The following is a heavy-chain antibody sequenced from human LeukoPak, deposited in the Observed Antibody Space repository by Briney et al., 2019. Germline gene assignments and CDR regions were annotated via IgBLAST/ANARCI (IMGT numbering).Heavy chain of an antibody. D-gene: IGHD4-17*01. J-gene: IGHJ4*02. V-gene: IGHV5-51*01. CDR1: GYSFTSYW. CDR2: IYPGDSDT. Sequence: GESLKISCKGSGYSFTSYWIGWVRQMPGKGLEWMGIIYPGDSDTRYSPSFQGQVTISADKSISTAYLQCSSLKASDTAMYYCARHPVSYGDFTGLDYWGQGTLVTVSS. CDR3: ARHPVSYGDFTGLDY.